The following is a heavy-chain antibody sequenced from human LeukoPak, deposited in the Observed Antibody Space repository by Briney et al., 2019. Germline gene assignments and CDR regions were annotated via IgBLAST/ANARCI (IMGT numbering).Heavy chain of an antibody. J-gene: IGHJ6*03. D-gene: IGHD6-19*01. CDR2: ISSSGSTI. Sequence: GGSLRLSCAASGFTFSDYYMSWIRQAPGKGLEWVSYISSSGSTIYYADSVKGRFTISRDNAKNSLYLQMNSLRAEDTAVYYCARDLYSSGWYDEPFYYYYMDVWGKGTTVTVSS. CDR1: GFTFSDYY. V-gene: IGHV3-11*04. CDR3: ARDLYSSGWYDEPFYYYYMDV.